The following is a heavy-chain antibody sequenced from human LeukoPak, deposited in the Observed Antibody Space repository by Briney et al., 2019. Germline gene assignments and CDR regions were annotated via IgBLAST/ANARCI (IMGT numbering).Heavy chain of an antibody. CDR3: ARGAYCGGDCYSESWFDP. Sequence: GESLKISCKGSGYSFTSYWIGWVRQMPGKGLEWMGIIYPGDSDTRYSPSFQGQVTISADKSISTAYLQWSSLKASDTAMYYCARGAYCGGDCYSESWFDPWGQGTLVTVSS. CDR2: IYPGDSDT. D-gene: IGHD2-21*02. J-gene: IGHJ5*02. V-gene: IGHV5-51*01. CDR1: GYSFTSYW.